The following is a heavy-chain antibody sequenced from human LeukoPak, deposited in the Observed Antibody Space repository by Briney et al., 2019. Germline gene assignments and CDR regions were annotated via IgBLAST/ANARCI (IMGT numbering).Heavy chain of an antibody. V-gene: IGHV4-34*01. D-gene: IGHD5-18*01. CDR1: GGSFSDYY. J-gene: IGHJ6*03. CDR3: ARAIRGYSYGYHIPAYYYMDV. Sequence: YPSETLSLTCAVDGGSFSDYYWGSTRQPPGKWLEWNGEINHSGSNNYNPSLKSRVTISVDTSKNQFSLRLSSVTAADTAVYYCARAIRGYSYGYHIPAYYYMDVWGKGTTVTVSS. CDR2: INHSGSN.